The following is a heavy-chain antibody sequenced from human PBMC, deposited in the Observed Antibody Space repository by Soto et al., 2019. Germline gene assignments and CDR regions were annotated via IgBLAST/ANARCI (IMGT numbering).Heavy chain of an antibody. CDR3: TKDVQFDDLYTGYFVNDL. CDR1: GYTFSNVG. J-gene: IGHJ5*02. CDR2: ISPNREKT. Sequence: GAAGKFSCEASGYTFSNVGISWVRQAPVEGREWMGWISPNREKTKIEQRFQGRVTMTTDISTSTSYLELRGLTSDDTAVYYCTKDVQFDDLYTGYFVNDLWG. D-gene: IGHD3-9*01. V-gene: IGHV1-18*01.